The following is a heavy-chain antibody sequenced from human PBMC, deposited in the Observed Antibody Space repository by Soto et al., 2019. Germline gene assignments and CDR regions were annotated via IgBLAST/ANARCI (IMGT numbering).Heavy chain of an antibody. CDR2: IIPVFGTA. D-gene: IGHD2-2*01. CDR1: GGTFSSFL. J-gene: IGHJ6*02. Sequence: QVQLVQSGAEVKTPGSSVKVSCKASGGTFSSFLMGWVRQAPGQGLEWMGGIIPVFGTATYAQKFQGRVTITADDSTSTVYMELSGLKSEATAVYYCILDCTSMSCYGYLGVDVWGQGTTVTVSS. V-gene: IGHV1-69*01. CDR3: ILDCTSMSCYGYLGVDV.